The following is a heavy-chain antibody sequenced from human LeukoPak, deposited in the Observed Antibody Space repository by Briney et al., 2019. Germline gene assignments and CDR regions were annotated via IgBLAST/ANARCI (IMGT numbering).Heavy chain of an antibody. CDR3: AGARIRTREXYYFDY. D-gene: IGHD1-14*01. CDR1: GGSISSGGYY. Sequence: SETLSLTYTVSGGSISSGGYYWSWIRQPPGKGLEWIGYIYHSGSTYYNPSLKSRVTISVGRSKNQFSLKLSSVTAADTAVYYCAGARIRTREXYYFDYWGQGTLVTVSS. J-gene: IGHJ4*02. CDR2: IYHSGST. V-gene: IGHV4-30-2*01.